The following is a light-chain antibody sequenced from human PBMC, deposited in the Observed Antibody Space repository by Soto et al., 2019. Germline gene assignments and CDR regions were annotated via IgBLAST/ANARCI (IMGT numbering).Light chain of an antibody. CDR3: QQYGSSPRT. CDR1: QSVSSSD. Sequence: TQSPGTLSLSPGERATLSCRASQSVSSSDLAWYQQKPGQAPRLLIYGASTRATGIPDRFSGSGSGTDFTLTITRLEPEDFAVYFCQQYGSSPRTFGQGTRLEIK. J-gene: IGKJ5*01. V-gene: IGKV3-20*01. CDR2: GAS.